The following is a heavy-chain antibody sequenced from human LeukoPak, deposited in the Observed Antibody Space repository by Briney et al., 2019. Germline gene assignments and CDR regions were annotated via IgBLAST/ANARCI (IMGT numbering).Heavy chain of an antibody. CDR1: GGSISSYY. CDR3: ASVRGYYSH. V-gene: IGHV4-59*01. D-gene: IGHD3-22*01. Sequence: SETLSLTCTVSGGSISSYYWSWIRQPPGRGLEWIGYIYYSGSTNYNPSLKSRVTISIDTSKNQFSLKLSSVTAADTAVYYCASVRGYYSHWGQGTLVTVSS. J-gene: IGHJ4*02. CDR2: IYYSGST.